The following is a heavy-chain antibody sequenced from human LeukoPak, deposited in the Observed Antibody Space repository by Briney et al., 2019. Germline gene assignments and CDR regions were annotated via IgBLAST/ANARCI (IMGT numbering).Heavy chain of an antibody. V-gene: IGHV3-74*01. CDR1: GFTFRTYW. J-gene: IGHJ5*02. D-gene: IGHD1-26*01. CDR2: INGDGTRT. CDR3: ATTSGTYRFDP. Sequence: PGGSLRLSCAASGFTFRTYWMHWVRQVPGKGLVWVSRINGDGTRTNYADSVKGRFTISRDNAKSTLYLQMNSLRAEDTAVYFCATTSGTYRFDPWGQGTLVTVSS.